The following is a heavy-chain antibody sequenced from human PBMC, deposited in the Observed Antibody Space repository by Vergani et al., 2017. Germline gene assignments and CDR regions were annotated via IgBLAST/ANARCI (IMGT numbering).Heavy chain of an antibody. J-gene: IGHJ6*02. CDR1: GFTVSSNY. V-gene: IGHV3-74*01. D-gene: IGHD3-3*01. Sequence: EVQLVESGGGLVQPGGSLRLSCAASGFTVSSNYMSWVRQAPGKGLVWVSRISSDGSSTSYADSVKGRFTISRDNAKNTLYLQMNSLRAEDTAVYYCARDPAHYYFWGGYYRDYGMDVWGQGTTVAVSS. CDR3: ARDPAHYYFWGGYYRDYGMDV. CDR2: ISSDGSST.